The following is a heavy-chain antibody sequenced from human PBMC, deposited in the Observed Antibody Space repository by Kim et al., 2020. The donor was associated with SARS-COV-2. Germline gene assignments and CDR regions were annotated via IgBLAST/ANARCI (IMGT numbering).Heavy chain of an antibody. CDR1: GGSITSGPYY. Sequence: SETLSLICTVSGGSITSGPYYWGWARQPPGKGLEWIGSVFHTGLTYYNPSLKNRVTLSVDTSRDQFSLRLSSVTAADTAVYYCARYGDYFLWFDPWGQGILVTVSS. CDR3: ARYGDYFLWFDP. V-gene: IGHV4-39*01. CDR2: VFHTGLT. J-gene: IGHJ5*02. D-gene: IGHD4-17*01.